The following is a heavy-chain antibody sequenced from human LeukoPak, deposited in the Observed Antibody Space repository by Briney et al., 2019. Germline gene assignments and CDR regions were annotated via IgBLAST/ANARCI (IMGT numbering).Heavy chain of an antibody. J-gene: IGHJ5*02. CDR1: GFTFNSYW. CDR3: ARDFVSDCSSTSCPSNWFDP. Sequence: GGSLRLSCAASGFTFNSYWMSWVRQAPGKGLEWVANIKQDGSEKNYVDSVKGRFTIARDNAKNSLYLQMNGLRAEDTAVYYCARDFVSDCSSTSCPSNWFDPWGQGTLVTVSS. D-gene: IGHD2-2*01. V-gene: IGHV3-7*01. CDR2: IKQDGSEK.